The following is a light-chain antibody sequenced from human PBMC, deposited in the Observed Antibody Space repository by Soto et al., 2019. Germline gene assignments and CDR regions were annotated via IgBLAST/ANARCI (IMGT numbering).Light chain of an antibody. J-gene: IGKJ1*01. CDR1: QSVLSSSNNKNY. CDR2: WAS. CDR3: QQYCTAPRT. Sequence: DIVMIQSPDSLAVSLGERATINCKSSQSVLSSSNNKNYLAWFQQKPGQPPKLLIYWASTRESGVPDRFSGSGSGTDFTLTISSLQAEDVAVYYCQQYCTAPRTFGQGTKVEIK. V-gene: IGKV4-1*01.